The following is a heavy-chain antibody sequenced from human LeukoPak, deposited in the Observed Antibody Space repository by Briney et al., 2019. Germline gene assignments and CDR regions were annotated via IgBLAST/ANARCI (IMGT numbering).Heavy chain of an antibody. CDR3: ARVGYSSSWGPQASFFDY. D-gene: IGHD6-13*01. V-gene: IGHV3-23*01. J-gene: IGHJ4*02. CDR1: GFTFSTYA. Sequence: GGSLRLSCAASGFTFSTYAMSWVRQAPGKGLEWVSAICGSDGSRYYADSVKGRFTISRDNSKNTLYLQMNSLRGEDTAVYYCARVGYSSSWGPQASFFDYWGQGTLVTVSS. CDR2: ICGSDGSR.